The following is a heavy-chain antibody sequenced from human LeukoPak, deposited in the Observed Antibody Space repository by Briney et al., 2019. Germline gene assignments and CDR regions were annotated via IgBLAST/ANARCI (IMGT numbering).Heavy chain of an antibody. Sequence: PGGSLRLSCAASGFTFSSYAMHWVRQAPGKGLEWVAVILHDGSNKQYADSVKGRFTISRDNSKNTLNLQINSLRAEDTAVYYCATLSGDSHGYDYWGLGTLVTVSS. D-gene: IGHD5-18*01. CDR1: GFTFSSYA. J-gene: IGHJ4*02. CDR2: ILHDGSNK. CDR3: ATLSGDSHGYDY. V-gene: IGHV3-30*03.